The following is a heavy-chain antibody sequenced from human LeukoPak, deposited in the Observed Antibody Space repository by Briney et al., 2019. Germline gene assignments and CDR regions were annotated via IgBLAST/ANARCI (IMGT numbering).Heavy chain of an antibody. V-gene: IGHV3-48*03. CDR1: GFTFSSYE. CDR2: ISSSGRTM. D-gene: IGHD1-1*01. CDR3: ARESGTTLYRGAFDP. Sequence: GGSLRLSCAASGFTFSSYEMNWVRQAPGKGLEWVSYISSSGRTMYYADSVRGRFTISRDNAKNTLYLQMNSLRAEDTAVYYCARESGTTLYRGAFDPWGQGTLVTVSS. J-gene: IGHJ5*02.